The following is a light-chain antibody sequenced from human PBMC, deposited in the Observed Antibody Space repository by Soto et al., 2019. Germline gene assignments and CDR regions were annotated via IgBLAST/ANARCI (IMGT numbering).Light chain of an antibody. J-gene: IGLJ1*01. CDR1: SNDIGGYNY. CDR3: SSYAGSNDLYV. CDR2: EVS. Sequence: QSVLTQPPSASGSPGQSVTISCTGTSNDIGGYNYVSWYQQHPGKAPKLMIYEVSKRPSGVPGRFSGSKSGNTASLTVSGLQAEDEADYYCSSYAGSNDLYVFGSGTKVTVL. V-gene: IGLV2-8*01.